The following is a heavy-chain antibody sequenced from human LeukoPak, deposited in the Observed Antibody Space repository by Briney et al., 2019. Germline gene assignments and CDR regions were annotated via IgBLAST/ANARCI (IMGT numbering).Heavy chain of an antibody. CDR2: IYYSGST. J-gene: IGHJ3*02. CDR3: ARGSFLRSHAFDI. CDR1: GGSISSYY. V-gene: IGHV4-59*12. D-gene: IGHD4-17*01. Sequence: SETLSLTCTVSGGSISSYYWSWIRQPPGRGLEWIGYIYYSGSTNYNPSLKSRVTISVDTSKNQFSLKLSSVTAADTAVYYCARGSFLRSHAFDIWGQGTMVTVSS.